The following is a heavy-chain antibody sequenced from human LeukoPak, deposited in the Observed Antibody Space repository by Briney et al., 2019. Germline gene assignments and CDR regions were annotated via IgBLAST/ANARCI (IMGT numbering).Heavy chain of an antibody. Sequence: SQTLSLTCAISGDTVSTNSGVWNWIRQSPSRGLEWLGRTYYRSKWYDDYAVSVRSRITINADTSKNQFSLQLNSVTPEDTAVYYCANSKPMWNDAFDIWGQGTMVTVSS. CDR1: GDTVSTNSGV. J-gene: IGHJ3*02. D-gene: IGHD1-1*01. V-gene: IGHV6-1*01. CDR2: TYYRSKWYD. CDR3: ANSKPMWNDAFDI.